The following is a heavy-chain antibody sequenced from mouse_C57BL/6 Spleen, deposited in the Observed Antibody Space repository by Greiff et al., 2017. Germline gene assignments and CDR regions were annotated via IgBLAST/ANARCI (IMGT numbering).Heavy chain of an antibody. CDR2: ISDGGSYT. Sequence: EVQLVESGGGLVKPGGSLKLSCAASGFTFSSYAMSWVRQTPEKRLEWVATISDGGSYTYYPDNVKGRITISRDNAKNNLYLQMSHLKSEDTAMYYCARDGEPLDVWGTGTTVTVSS. J-gene: IGHJ1*03. CDR1: GFTFSSYA. CDR3: ARDGEPLDV. V-gene: IGHV5-4*01.